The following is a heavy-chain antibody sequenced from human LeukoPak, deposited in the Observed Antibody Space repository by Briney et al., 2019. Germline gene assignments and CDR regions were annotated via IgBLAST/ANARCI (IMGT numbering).Heavy chain of an antibody. D-gene: IGHD3-22*01. CDR1: GFTFSNYW. CDR2: IKQEGSEK. J-gene: IGHJ4*02. Sequence: PGGSLRLSCAASGFTFSNYWMSWVRQAAGKGLEWVADIKQEGSEKYYVDSVKGRFTISRDNAKNSLYLQMNSLRAEDTAVYYCARSQYYYDSSGYYHFDYWGQGTLVTVSS. V-gene: IGHV3-7*01. CDR3: ARSQYYYDSSGYYHFDY.